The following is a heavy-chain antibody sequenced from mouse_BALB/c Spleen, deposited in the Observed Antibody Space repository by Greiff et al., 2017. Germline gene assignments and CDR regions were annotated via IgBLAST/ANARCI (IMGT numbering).Heavy chain of an antibody. D-gene: IGHD1-1*01. CDR2: IWAGGST. J-gene: IGHJ3*01. CDR1: GFSLTSYG. Sequence: VKLVESGPGLVAPSQSLSITCTVSGFSLTSYGVHWVRQPPGKGLEWLGVIWAGGSTNYNSALMSRLSISKDNSKSQVFLKMNSLQTDDTAMYYCARDRSSPAWFAYWGQGTLVTVSA. CDR3: ARDRSSPAWFAY. V-gene: IGHV2-9*02.